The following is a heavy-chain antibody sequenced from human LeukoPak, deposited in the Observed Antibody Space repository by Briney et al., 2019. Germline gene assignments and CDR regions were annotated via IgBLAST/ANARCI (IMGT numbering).Heavy chain of an antibody. CDR1: GYILSSYN. CDR3: ARLSGSYYFDY. V-gene: IGHV1-46*01. J-gene: IGHJ4*02. Sequence: ASVKVSCKASGYILSSYNMHWVRQAPGQGLEWLGIINPSGGDTKYAQKFQGRVTLTRDMSTSTVYMELSSLRSEDTAVYYCARLSGSYYFDYWGQGTLVTVSS. CDR2: INPSGGDT. D-gene: IGHD1-26*01.